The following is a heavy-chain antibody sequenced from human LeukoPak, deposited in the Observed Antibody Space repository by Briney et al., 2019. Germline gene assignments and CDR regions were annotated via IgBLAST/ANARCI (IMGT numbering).Heavy chain of an antibody. CDR3: ARSYYDFWSGYPHDY. J-gene: IGHJ4*02. D-gene: IGHD3-3*01. V-gene: IGHV1-46*01. CDR2: INPSGGST. Sequence: ASVKVPCKGSGYTFTKYAINWVRQAPGQGLEWMGIINPSGGSTSYAQKFQGRVTMTRDMSTSTVYMELSSLRSEDTAVYYCARSYYDFWSGYPHDYWGQGTLVTVSS. CDR1: GYTFTKYA.